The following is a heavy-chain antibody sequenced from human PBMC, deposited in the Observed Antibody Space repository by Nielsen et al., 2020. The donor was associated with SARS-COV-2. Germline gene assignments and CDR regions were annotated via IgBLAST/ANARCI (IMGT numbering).Heavy chain of an antibody. CDR3: AKDWTAIVVVPSGGVDY. D-gene: IGHD2-15*01. CDR2: ISYDGSNK. J-gene: IGHJ4*02. Sequence: GGSLRLSCAASGFTFSTYGMHWVRQAPGKGLEWVAAISYDGSNKYYVDSVKGRSTISRDNSKNTLYLQKSSLREEDTAVYYCAKDWTAIVVVPSGGVDYWGQGTLVTVSS. V-gene: IGHV3-30*18. CDR1: GFTFSTYG.